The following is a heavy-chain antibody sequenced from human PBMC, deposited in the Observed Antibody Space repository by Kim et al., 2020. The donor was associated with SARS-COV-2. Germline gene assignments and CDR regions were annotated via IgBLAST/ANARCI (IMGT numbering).Heavy chain of an antibody. CDR3: ASSGYDYYFDY. J-gene: IGHJ4*02. D-gene: IGHD5-12*01. Sequence: NYNPSRKSRVTLSVEPSKNQFSLKLSSVTAADTAVYYCASSGYDYYFDYWGQGTLVTVSS. V-gene: IGHV4-4*09.